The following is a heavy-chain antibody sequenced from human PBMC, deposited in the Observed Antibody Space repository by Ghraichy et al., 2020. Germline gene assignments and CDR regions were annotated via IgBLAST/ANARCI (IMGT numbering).Heavy chain of an antibody. CDR1: GGSISSSSYY. V-gene: IGHV4-39*07. J-gene: IGHJ4*02. Sequence: SETLSLTCTVSGGSISSSSYYWGWIRQRPGRGLEWIGNFFYSSDTYYNPSLKSRVTISLVSKNQFSLNLRFVTAADTGVYYCARDRQGHSSGYSRPHWGQGTTVTVS. CDR2: FFYSSDT. CDR3: ARDRQGHSSGYSRPH. D-gene: IGHD5-18*01.